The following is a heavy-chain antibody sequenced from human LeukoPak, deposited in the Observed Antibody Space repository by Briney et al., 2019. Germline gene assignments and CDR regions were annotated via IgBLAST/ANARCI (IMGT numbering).Heavy chain of an antibody. J-gene: IGHJ6*03. D-gene: IGHD1-26*01. CDR1: GGSISSYY. CDR2: IYTSGTT. V-gene: IGHV4-4*07. Sequence: PSETLSLTCTVSGGSISSYYWSWIRQPAGKGLEWIGRIYTSGTTKYNPSLKSQVTMSVDTSKNQFSLKLSSVTAADTAVYYCARRRREQSGSYPVHYYYYMDVWGKGTTVTISS. CDR3: ARRRREQSGSYPVHYYYYMDV.